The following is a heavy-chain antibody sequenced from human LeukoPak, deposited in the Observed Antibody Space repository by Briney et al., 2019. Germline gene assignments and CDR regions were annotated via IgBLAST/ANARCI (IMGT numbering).Heavy chain of an antibody. J-gene: IGHJ4*02. D-gene: IGHD3-3*01. CDR2: IYYSGST. CDR1: GGSISSYY. V-gene: IGHV4-59*01. Sequence: SETLSLTCTVSGGSISSYYWSWIRRPPGKGLEWIGYIYYSGSTNYNPSLKSRVTISVDTSKNQFSLKLSSVTAADTAVYYCARVRYDFWSGVLDYWGQGTLVTVSS. CDR3: ARVRYDFWSGVLDY.